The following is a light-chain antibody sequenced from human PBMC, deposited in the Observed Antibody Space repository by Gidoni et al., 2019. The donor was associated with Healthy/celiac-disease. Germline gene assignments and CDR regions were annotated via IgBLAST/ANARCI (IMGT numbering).Light chain of an antibody. CDR2: GAS. CDR3: QQYGSSPYT. J-gene: IGKJ2*01. CDR1: QSISSSY. V-gene: IGKV3-20*01. Sequence: ENVSTQSPGTLSLSPGERVTLSCRASQSISSSYLAWYQQKPGQAPRLLISGASSRATGIPDRFSGSGSGTDFTLTISRLEPEDFAVYYCQQYGSSPYTFXQXTKLEIK.